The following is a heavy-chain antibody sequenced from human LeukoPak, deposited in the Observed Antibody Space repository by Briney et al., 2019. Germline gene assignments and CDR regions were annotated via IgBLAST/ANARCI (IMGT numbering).Heavy chain of an antibody. CDR1: GFTFSSYG. CDR3: AKDRRRWGYSSSTLDGSEYFQH. D-gene: IGHD6-13*01. V-gene: IGHV3-30*02. Sequence: GGSLRLSCSASGFTFSSYGMHWVRQAPGKGLEWVAFIRYDGINKYYAHSVKGRLTISRDNSKNTLYLQMNSLRAEDTAVYYCAKDRRRWGYSSSTLDGSEYFQHWGQGTLVTVSS. CDR2: IRYDGINK. J-gene: IGHJ1*01.